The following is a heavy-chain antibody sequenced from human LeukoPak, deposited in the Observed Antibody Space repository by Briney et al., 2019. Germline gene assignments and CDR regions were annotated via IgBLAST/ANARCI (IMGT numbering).Heavy chain of an antibody. D-gene: IGHD3-3*01. J-gene: IGHJ4*02. CDR1: GYSFTSYW. V-gene: IGHV5-51*01. CDR2: IYPGDSDT. CDR3: ARYYYDFWSGNPWYFDY. Sequence: GESLKISCKGSGYSFTSYWIGWVRQMPGKGLEWMGIIYPGDSDTRYSPSFQGQVTISADKSISTAYLQWRSLKASDTAMYYCARYYYDFWSGNPWYFDYWGQGTLVTVSS.